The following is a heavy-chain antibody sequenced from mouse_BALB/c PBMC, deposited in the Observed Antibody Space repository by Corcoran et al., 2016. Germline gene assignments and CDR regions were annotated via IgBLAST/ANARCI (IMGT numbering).Heavy chain of an antibody. V-gene: IGHV9-3-1*01. D-gene: IGHD2-4*01. CDR3: ARFYYDYRDFDY. J-gene: IGHJ2*01. Sequence: QIQLVQSGRELKKPGETVKISCKASGYTFTNYGMNWVKQAPGKGLKWMGWINTYTGEPTYADDFKGRFAFSLETSASTADLQINNLKNEDTATYFCARFYYDYRDFDYWGQGTTLTVSS. CDR2: INTYTGEP. CDR1: GYTFTNYG.